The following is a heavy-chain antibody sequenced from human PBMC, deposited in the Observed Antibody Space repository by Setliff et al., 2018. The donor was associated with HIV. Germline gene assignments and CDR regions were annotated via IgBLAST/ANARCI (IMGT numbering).Heavy chain of an antibody. CDR3: ARGSGYDKGAYHYYYGMDV. D-gene: IGHD5-12*01. J-gene: IGHJ6*02. Sequence: PGGSLRLSCAGFGFIFNTYEMNWVRQAPGKGLEWVSYVSGRGDSIYYAASVKGRFTISRDNAKNSLYLQMNSLIAEDTAVYYCARGSGYDKGAYHYYYGMDVWGQGTTVTVSS. CDR1: GFIFNTYE. V-gene: IGHV3-48*03. CDR2: VSGRGDSI.